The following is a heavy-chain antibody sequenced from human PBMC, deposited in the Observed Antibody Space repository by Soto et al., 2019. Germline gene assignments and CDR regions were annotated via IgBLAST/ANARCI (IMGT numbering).Heavy chain of an antibody. J-gene: IGHJ4*02. V-gene: IGHV3-7*01. CDR3: VRDRGYNAFDY. CDR1: GFTFSTSW. CDR2: IKEDGSEK. Sequence: EVQLVESGGGLVQPGGSLRLSCAASGFTFSTSWMNWVRQAPGKGLEWVAGIKEDGSEKYYVDSVKGRFTISKDNAENSLELHNNRLRVEDTAVYYCVRDRGYNAFDYWGLGTLVTVSS. D-gene: IGHD5-18*01.